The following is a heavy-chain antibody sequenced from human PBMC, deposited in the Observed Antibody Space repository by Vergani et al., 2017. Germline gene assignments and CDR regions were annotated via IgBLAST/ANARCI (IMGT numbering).Heavy chain of an antibody. CDR1: GGTFSSYA. Sequence: QVQLVQSGAEVKKPGSSVKVSCKASGGTFSSYAISWVRQAPGQGLEWMGRIIPIFGTANYAQKFQGRVTITADESTSTAYMELSSLRSEDTAVYYCARGRGYCSSTSCYLGAFDIWGQGTMVTVSS. V-gene: IGHV1-69*18. CDR3: ARGRGYCSSTSCYLGAFDI. CDR2: IIPIFGTA. D-gene: IGHD2-2*01. J-gene: IGHJ3*02.